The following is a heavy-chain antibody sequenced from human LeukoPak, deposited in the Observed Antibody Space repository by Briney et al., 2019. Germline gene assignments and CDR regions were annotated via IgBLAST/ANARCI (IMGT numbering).Heavy chain of an antibody. D-gene: IGHD3-10*01. J-gene: IGHJ6*03. CDR1: GFIFSSYV. CDR2: ISSSSSSI. CDR3: AKERGFSGYYYYYYMDV. V-gene: IGHV3-21*04. Sequence: GGSLRLSCAASGFIFSSYVMNWVRRAPGKGLEWVSSISSSSSSIYYADSVKGRFTISRDNSKNTLYLQMNSLRAEDTAVYYCAKERGFSGYYYYYYMDVWGKGTTVTVSS.